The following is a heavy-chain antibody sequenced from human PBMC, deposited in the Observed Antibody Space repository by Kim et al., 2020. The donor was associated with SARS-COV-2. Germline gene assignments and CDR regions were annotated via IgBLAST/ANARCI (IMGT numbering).Heavy chain of an antibody. V-gene: IGHV4-34*01. D-gene: IGHD1-7*01. CDR3: ARGGFSGIWNYAAFDI. CDR1: GGSFSGYY. Sequence: SETLSLTCAVYGGSFSGYYWSWIRQPPGKGLEWIGEINHSGSTNYNPSLKSRVTISVDTSKNQFSLKLSSVTAADTAVYYCARGGFSGIWNYAAFDIWG. J-gene: IGHJ3*02. CDR2: INHSGST.